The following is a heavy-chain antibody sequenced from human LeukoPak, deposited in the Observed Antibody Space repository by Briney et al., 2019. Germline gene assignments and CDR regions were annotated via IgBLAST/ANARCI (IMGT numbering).Heavy chain of an antibody. CDR3: ARDLVHHRLLATVYNWFDP. CDR2: IYYSGST. J-gene: IGHJ5*02. Sequence: SETLSLTCTVSGGSISSYYWGWIRQPPGKGLEWIGSIYYSGSTYYNPSLKSRVTISVDTSKNQFSLKLSSVTAADTAVYYCARDLVHHRLLATVYNWFDPWGQGTLVTVSS. V-gene: IGHV4-39*07. D-gene: IGHD3-3*02. CDR1: GGSISSYY.